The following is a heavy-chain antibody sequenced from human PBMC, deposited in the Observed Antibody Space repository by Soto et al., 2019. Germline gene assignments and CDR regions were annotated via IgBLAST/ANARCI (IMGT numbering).Heavy chain of an antibody. D-gene: IGHD2-21*02. CDR2: ISTYNGYT. V-gene: IGHV1-18*01. CDR1: GYTFSSYG. Sequence: QVQLLQSGSEVKKPGASVKVSCKASGYTFSSYGLTWVRQAPGQGLEWMGWISTYNGYTKYAQKHQGRVTMTTDTSTSTAYLEMRSLRSDDTAVYYCARDHRGGNSGGRFDPWGQGTLVTVSS. CDR3: ARDHRGGNSGGRFDP. J-gene: IGHJ5*02.